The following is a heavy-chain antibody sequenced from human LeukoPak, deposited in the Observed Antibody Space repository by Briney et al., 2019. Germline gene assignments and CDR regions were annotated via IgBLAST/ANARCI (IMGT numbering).Heavy chain of an antibody. D-gene: IGHD3-10*01. V-gene: IGHV4-30-2*01. CDR2: IYHSGST. CDR3: ARASGFGELLKGKRWFDP. J-gene: IGHJ5*02. Sequence: SQTVSLTCAVSGGSISSGGYSWSWIRQPPGKGLEWIGYIYHSGSTYYNPSLKSRVTISVDRSKNQFSLKLSSVTAADTAVYYCARASGFGELLKGKRWFDPWGQGTLVTVSS. CDR1: GGSISSGGYS.